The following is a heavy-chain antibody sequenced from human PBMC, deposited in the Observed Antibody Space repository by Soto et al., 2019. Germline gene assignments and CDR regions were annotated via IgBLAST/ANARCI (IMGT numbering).Heavy chain of an antibody. CDR3: ARGPGSSSS. J-gene: IGHJ4*02. D-gene: IGHD6-6*01. V-gene: IGHV3-30-3*01. CDR1: GFTFSSYA. Sequence: PGGSLRLSCAASGFTFSSYAMHWVRQAPGKGLEWVAVISYDGSNKYYADSVKGRFTISRDNSKNTLYLQMNSLRAEDTAVYYCARGPGSSSSWGQGTLVTVSS. CDR2: ISYDGSNK.